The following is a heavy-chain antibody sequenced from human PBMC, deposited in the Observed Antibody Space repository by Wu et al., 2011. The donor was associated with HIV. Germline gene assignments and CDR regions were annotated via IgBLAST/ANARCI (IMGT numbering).Heavy chain of an antibody. J-gene: IGHJ4*02. D-gene: IGHD3-10*01. CDR1: GGTFSSYA. Sequence: QVQLVQSGAEVKKPGSSVKVSCKASGGTFSSYAFSWVRQAPGQGLEWMGRIIPILGTSNYAQKFQGRVTIIADMSTSTTYMELSSLRSEDTAVYYCTRDGYYGSGSPLDYWGQGTLVTVSS. CDR2: IIPILGTS. V-gene: IGHV1-69*14. CDR3: TRDGYYGSGSPLDY.